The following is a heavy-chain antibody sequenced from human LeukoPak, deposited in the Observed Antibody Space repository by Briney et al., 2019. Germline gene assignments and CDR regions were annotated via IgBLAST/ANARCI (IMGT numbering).Heavy chain of an antibody. D-gene: IGHD5-18*01. J-gene: IGHJ6*02. CDR3: ARGGVDTAMVDYYYYGMDV. CDR1: GYTFTSYD. Sequence: ASVKVSCKASGYTFTSYDINWVRQATGQGLEWMGWMNPNSGNTGYAQKFQGRVTMTRNTSISTAYMELCSLRSEDTAVYYCARGGVDTAMVDYYYYGMDVWGQGTTVTVSS. CDR2: MNPNSGNT. V-gene: IGHV1-8*01.